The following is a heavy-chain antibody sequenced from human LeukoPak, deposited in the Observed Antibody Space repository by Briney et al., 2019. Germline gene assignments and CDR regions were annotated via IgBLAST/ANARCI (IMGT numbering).Heavy chain of an antibody. Sequence: SETLSLTCTVSGGSVSTIDYYWTWIRQPPGKRLEWIGYIYYSGDTIYNPSLKSRVTMSLGTSRNQFSLKLSSVIAADTAVYYCVGDQGGSSYRHALDIWGHGTMVTVSS. J-gene: IGHJ3*02. CDR2: IYYSGDT. CDR3: VGDQGGSSYRHALDI. CDR1: GGSVSTIDYY. V-gene: IGHV4-61*08. D-gene: IGHD1-26*01.